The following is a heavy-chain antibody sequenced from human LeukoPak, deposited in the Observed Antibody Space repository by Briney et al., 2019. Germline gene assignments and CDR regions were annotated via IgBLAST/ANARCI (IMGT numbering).Heavy chain of an antibody. Sequence: GESLKISCKGSGYSFTSYWIGWVRQMPGKGLEWMAIIYPGDSNTRYSPSFQGQVTISADKSINTAYLQWSSLKASDAAMYYCVRSTDYYYPFDYWGQGTLVTVSS. D-gene: IGHD3-22*01. V-gene: IGHV5-51*01. J-gene: IGHJ4*02. CDR1: GYSFTSYW. CDR2: IYPGDSNT. CDR3: VRSTDYYYPFDY.